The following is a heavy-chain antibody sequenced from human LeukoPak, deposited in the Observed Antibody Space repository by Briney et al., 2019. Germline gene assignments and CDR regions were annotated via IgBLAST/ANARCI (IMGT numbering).Heavy chain of an antibody. D-gene: IGHD6-19*01. CDR2: INPNSGNT. J-gene: IGHJ4*02. CDR1: GYTFSVYY. Sequence: ASVKVSCKASGYTFSVYYMHWVRQAPGQGLEWMGWINPNSGNTNYAQKFQGRVTMTRNTSISTAYMELSRLRSDDTAVYYCAREGSIAVAGAIDYWGQRTLVIVCS. V-gene: IGHV1-2*02. CDR3: AREGSIAVAGAIDY.